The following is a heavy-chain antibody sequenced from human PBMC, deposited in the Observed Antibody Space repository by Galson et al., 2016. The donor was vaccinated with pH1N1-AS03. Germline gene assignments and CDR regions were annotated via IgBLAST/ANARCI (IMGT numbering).Heavy chain of an antibody. J-gene: IGHJ4*02. V-gene: IGHV6-1*01. CDR2: TYYRSRWKN. Sequence: CAISGDSVSSNSAAWNWIRLSPSRGLEWLGRTYYRSRWKNDYAVSVKSRIIINPDTSKNQFSLQLNSVTPEDTAIYYCAGKQLGALHVWGRGTLVTVSS. D-gene: IGHD1-1*01. CDR3: AGKQLGALHV. CDR1: GDSVSSNSAA.